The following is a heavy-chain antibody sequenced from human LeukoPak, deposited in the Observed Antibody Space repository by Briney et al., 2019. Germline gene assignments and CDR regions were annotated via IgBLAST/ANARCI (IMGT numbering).Heavy chain of an antibody. J-gene: IGHJ4*02. Sequence: SETLSLTCSVSGDSISSYYWSWIRQPPGKGLEWIGYIFYSGSANYNPSLKSRVTISVDTSKNQFSLKLTSVTAADTAVYYCASLGGYYPLDYWGQGTLVTVSS. CDR1: GDSISSYY. V-gene: IGHV4-59*01. CDR3: ASLGGYYPLDY. D-gene: IGHD3-22*01. CDR2: IFYSGSA.